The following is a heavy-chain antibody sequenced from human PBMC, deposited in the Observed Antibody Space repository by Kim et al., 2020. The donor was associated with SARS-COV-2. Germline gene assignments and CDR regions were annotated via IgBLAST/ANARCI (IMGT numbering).Heavy chain of an antibody. CDR1: GFTFSNAW. Sequence: GGSLRLSCAASGFTFSNAWMSWVRQAPGKGLEWVGRIKSKTDGGTTDYAAPVRGRFTISRDDSKNTLYLQMNSLKTEDTAVYYCTTEPHLYYGSSGYYSFLDHGGQGTLVTVSS. CDR3: TTEPHLYYGSSGYYSFLDH. CDR2: IKSKTDGGTT. V-gene: IGHV3-15*01. D-gene: IGHD3-22*01. J-gene: IGHJ4*02.